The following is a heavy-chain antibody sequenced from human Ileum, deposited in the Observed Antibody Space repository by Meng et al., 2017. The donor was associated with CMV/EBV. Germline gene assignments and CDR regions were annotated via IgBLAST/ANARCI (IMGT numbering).Heavy chain of an antibody. CDR1: GSFMGYDF. CDR3: ARGGQGPVVY. V-gene: IGHV4-59*01. J-gene: IGHJ4*02. D-gene: IGHD2-15*01. CDR2: TPDRGAT. Sequence: VQLQAWGPGLVTRPAALAPCCTACGSFMGYDFWSWCRPSPPTGLGVIGYTPDRGATSYNPSLKSRVTFSIDMSKNQFSLSLTSVTAADTAIYYCARGGQGPVVYWGQGSLVTVSS.